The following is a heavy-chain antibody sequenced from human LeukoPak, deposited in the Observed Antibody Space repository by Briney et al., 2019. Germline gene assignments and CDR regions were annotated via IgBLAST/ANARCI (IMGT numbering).Heavy chain of an antibody. D-gene: IGHD3-10*01. V-gene: IGHV3-23*01. CDR2: ISNSGGST. CDR1: GILVSSNY. CDR3: AKRASGSGTSLYYLDY. Sequence: GGSLRLSCVASGILVSSNYMSWVRQAPGKGLEWVSVISNSGGSTFYADSVKGRFTISRDNSKNTLYLQMNSLRAEDTAVYYCAKRASGSGTSLYYLDYWGQGTLVTVSS. J-gene: IGHJ4*02.